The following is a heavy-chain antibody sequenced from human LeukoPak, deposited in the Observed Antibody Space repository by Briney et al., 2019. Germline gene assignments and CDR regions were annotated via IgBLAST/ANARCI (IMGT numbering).Heavy chain of an antibody. J-gene: IGHJ6*03. CDR2: IIPIFGTA. V-gene: IGHV1-69*05. D-gene: IGHD2-2*01. Sequence: SVKVSCKASGCTFSSYAISWVRQAPGQGLEWMGGIIPIFGTANYAQKFQGRVTITTDESTSTAYMELSSLRSEDTAVYYCASGGFGVGVPAAGYYYMDVWGKGTTVTVSS. CDR1: GCTFSSYA. CDR3: ASGGFGVGVPAAGYYYMDV.